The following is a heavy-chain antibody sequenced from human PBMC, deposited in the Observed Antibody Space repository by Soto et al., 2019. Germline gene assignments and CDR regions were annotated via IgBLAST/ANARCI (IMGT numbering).Heavy chain of an antibody. CDR3: AKDRPYSGYDLTYYFDY. Sequence: QVQLVESGGGVVQPGRSLRLSCAASGFTFSSYGMHWVRQAPGKGLEWVAVISYDGSNKYYADSVKGRFTISRDNSKNTRYLQMNSLRAEDTAVYYCAKDRPYSGYDLTYYFDYWGQGTLVTVSS. CDR1: GFTFSSYG. V-gene: IGHV3-30*18. D-gene: IGHD5-12*01. CDR2: ISYDGSNK. J-gene: IGHJ4*02.